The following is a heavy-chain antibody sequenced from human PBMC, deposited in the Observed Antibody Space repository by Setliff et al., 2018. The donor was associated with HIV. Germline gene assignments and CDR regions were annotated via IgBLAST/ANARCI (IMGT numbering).Heavy chain of an antibody. J-gene: IGHJ4*02. V-gene: IGHV4-39*01. CDR2: ISYTGST. Sequence: KLSETLSLTCTVPGGSINRSNYYWGWIRQPPGKGLEWIGTISYTGSTYYDPSLKSRVTISLDTSKNQFFLKLSSVTAPDTAIYYCARQTWEYYDTLTGYYRSPKNFDSWGQGTLVTVSS. CDR3: ARQTWEYYDTLTGYYRSPKNFDS. CDR1: GGSINRSNYY. D-gene: IGHD3-9*01.